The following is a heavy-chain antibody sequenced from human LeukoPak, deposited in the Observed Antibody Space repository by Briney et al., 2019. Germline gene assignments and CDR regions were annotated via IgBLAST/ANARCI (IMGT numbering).Heavy chain of an antibody. Sequence: SETLSLTCAVYGGSFSRYYWNWIRRPPGKGLEWIGEINHSGSTNYKSSLKSRVTISVDTSKNQFSMKLYSVTAADTAVYFCARGSGRRYFDYWGQGTLLTVSS. CDR1: GGSFSRYY. CDR2: INHSGST. D-gene: IGHD2-8*02. CDR3: ARGSGRRYFDY. V-gene: IGHV4-34*01. J-gene: IGHJ4*02.